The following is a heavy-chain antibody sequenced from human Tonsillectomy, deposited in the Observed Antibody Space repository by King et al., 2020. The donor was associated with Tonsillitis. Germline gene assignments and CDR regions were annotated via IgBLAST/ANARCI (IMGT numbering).Heavy chain of an antibody. CDR2: INPGGRDT. CDR3: AKVGERGLLTGSPDAFDF. CDR1: GFAFSSFW. Sequence: VQLVESGGGLVQPGGSLRLSCTASGFAFSSFWMHWVRQTPGKGLVWVSRINPGGRDTTYADSVKGRFTISRDNTKNTLFLQVNSLRAEDTAVYYCAKVGERGLLTGSPDAFDFWGQGTMVTVSS. V-gene: IGHV3-74*03. J-gene: IGHJ3*01. D-gene: IGHD3-9*01.